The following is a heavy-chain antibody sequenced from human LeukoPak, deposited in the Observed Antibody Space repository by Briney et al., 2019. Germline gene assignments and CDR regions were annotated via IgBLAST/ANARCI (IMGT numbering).Heavy chain of an antibody. CDR1: GGTFSSYA. D-gene: IGHD6-19*01. J-gene: IGHJ5*02. CDR3: ARENSSGWYNWFDP. Sequence: SVKVSCKASGGTFSSYAISWVRQAPGQGLEWMGRIIPILGIANYAQKFQGRVTITADKSTSTAYMEPSSLRSEDTAVYYCARENSSGWYNWFDPWGQGTLVTVSS. V-gene: IGHV1-69*04. CDR2: IIPILGIA.